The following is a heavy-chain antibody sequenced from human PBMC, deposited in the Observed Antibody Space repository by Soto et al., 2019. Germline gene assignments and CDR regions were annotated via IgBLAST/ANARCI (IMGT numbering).Heavy chain of an antibody. D-gene: IGHD6-13*01. CDR3: ARDEGYSSSWYHY. J-gene: IGHJ4*02. CDR2: IYYSGST. V-gene: IGHV4-59*11. Sequence: SETLSLTCTVSGGSISSHYWSWIRQPPGKGLEWIGYIYYSGSTNYNPSLKSRVTISVDTSKNQFSLKLSSVTAADTAVYYCARDEGYSSSWYHYWGQGTLVTVSS. CDR1: GGSISSHY.